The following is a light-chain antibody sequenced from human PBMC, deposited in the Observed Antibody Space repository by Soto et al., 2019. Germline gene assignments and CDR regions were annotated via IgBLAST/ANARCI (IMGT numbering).Light chain of an antibody. J-gene: IGKJ1*01. V-gene: IGKV3-15*01. Sequence: EVAVAKPPVTLSVSPGERATLSCRASQRVNINLAWYQQKPGQAPRLLIYGASTRATGIPARFSGSGSGTEFTLTISSLQSEDFGVYYCQQYNNWHRTFGQGTKVDIK. CDR2: GAS. CDR1: QRVNIN. CDR3: QQYNNWHRT.